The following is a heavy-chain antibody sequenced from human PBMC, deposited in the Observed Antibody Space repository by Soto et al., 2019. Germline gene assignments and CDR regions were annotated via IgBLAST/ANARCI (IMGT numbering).Heavy chain of an antibody. J-gene: IGHJ5*01. CDR3: ATQCSSNRCYQDWFDS. V-gene: IGHV1-24*01. D-gene: IGHD2-2*01. Sequence: ASVKVSCKVSGYTLTELSMHWVRQAPGKGLEWMGGFDPEDGETIYAQKFQGRVTMTEDTSTDTAYMELSSLRSEDTAVYYCATQCSSNRCYQDWFDSWGQGTLVTVSS. CDR1: GYTLTELS. CDR2: FDPEDGET.